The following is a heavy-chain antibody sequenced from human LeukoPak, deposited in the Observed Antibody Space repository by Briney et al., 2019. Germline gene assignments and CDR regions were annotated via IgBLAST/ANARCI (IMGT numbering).Heavy chain of an antibody. CDR2: ISSSSSYI. J-gene: IGHJ2*01. CDR3: ARDEGGSGWYRSYWYFDL. V-gene: IGHV3-21*01. D-gene: IGHD6-19*01. CDR1: GFTFSGYS. Sequence: GGSLRLSCAASGFTFSGYSMNWVRQAPGKGLEWVSSISSSSSYIYYADSVKGRFTISRDNAKNSLYLQMNSLRAEDTAVYYCARDEGGSGWYRSYWYFDLWGRGTLVTVSS.